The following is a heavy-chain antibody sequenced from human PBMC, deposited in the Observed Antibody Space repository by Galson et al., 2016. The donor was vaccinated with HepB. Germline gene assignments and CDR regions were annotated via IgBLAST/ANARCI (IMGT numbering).Heavy chain of an antibody. CDR2: ISAYNGNT. CDR3: ARSQIYCGGDCYSDY. J-gene: IGHJ4*02. D-gene: IGHD2-21*02. V-gene: IGHV1-18*01. CDR1: DYTFTNFG. Sequence: SVKVSCKASDYTFTNFGISWVRQAPGKGLEWMGWISAYNGNTNYAQKLQGRVTLTTDTSTSTAYMELRSLRSDDTAVYYCARSQIYCGGDCYSDYWGQGTLVTVSS.